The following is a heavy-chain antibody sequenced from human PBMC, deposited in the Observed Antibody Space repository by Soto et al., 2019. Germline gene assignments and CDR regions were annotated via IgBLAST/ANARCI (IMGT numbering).Heavy chain of an antibody. CDR3: ASGKWLYYFDY. V-gene: IGHV4-34*01. J-gene: IGHJ4*02. CDR1: GGSFSGYY. CDR2: INHSGST. Sequence: SETLSLTCAVYGGSFSGYYWSWIRQPPGKGLEWIGEINHSGSTNYNPSLKSRVTISVDTSKNQFSLKLSSVTAADTAVYYCASGKWLYYFDYWGQGTLVTVSS. D-gene: IGHD6-19*01.